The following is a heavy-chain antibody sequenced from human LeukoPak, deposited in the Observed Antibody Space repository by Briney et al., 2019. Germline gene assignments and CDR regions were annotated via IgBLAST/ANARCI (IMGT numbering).Heavy chain of an antibody. D-gene: IGHD4-17*01. V-gene: IGHV4-61*01. Sequence: SETLSLTCTVAGGSVSSGPYYWSWIRQPPGKGLEWIGYIYHSGNTNYNPSLKSRVTISVDRPKNQFSLKLSSVTAADTAVYYCARDGGSYSDIAEYFQHWGQGTLVTVSS. CDR1: GGSVSSGPYY. CDR3: ARDGGSYSDIAEYFQH. CDR2: IYHSGNT. J-gene: IGHJ1*01.